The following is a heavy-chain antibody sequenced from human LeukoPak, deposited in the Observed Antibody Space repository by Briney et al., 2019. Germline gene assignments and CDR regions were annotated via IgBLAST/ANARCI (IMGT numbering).Heavy chain of an antibody. CDR2: ISSSGSTI. V-gene: IGHV3-11*01. CDR3: ARSGPLGSYYYGMDV. D-gene: IGHD1-26*01. CDR1: GFTFSEYN. J-gene: IGHJ6*02. Sequence: GGALRLSCAAPGFTFSEYNTSRICEALGRRLERVSYISSSGSTIYYADSVKGRFTISRDNAKNSLYLQMNSLRTEDTAVYYCARSGPLGSYYYGMDVWGQGTTVTVSS.